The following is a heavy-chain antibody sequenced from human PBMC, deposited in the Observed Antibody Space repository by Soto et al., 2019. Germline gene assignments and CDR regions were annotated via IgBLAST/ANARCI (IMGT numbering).Heavy chain of an antibody. CDR2: IGTAGDT. V-gene: IGHV3-13*01. CDR1: GFTFSSYD. J-gene: IGHJ3*02. D-gene: IGHD6-13*01. Sequence: GGSLRLSCAASGFTFSSYDMHWVRQATGKGLEWVSAIGTAGDTYYPGSVKGRFTISRENAKNSLYLQMNSLRAGDTAVYYCARGGGGSSSWNPAGDAFDIWGQETMVTVAS. CDR3: ARGGGGSSSWNPAGDAFDI.